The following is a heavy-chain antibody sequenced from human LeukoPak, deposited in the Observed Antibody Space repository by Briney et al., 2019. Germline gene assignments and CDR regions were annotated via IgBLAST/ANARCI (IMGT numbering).Heavy chain of an antibody. Sequence: GGSLRLSCAASGFTFSSYTMNWIRQAPGKGLEWISFINTKSKAIYYADSVKGRFTISRDNARNLLHLQMNSLRAEDTALYFCVRDQDWAFDYWGQGTLVAVSS. J-gene: IGHJ4*02. D-gene: IGHD3-9*01. CDR3: VRDQDWAFDY. CDR1: GFTFSSYT. V-gene: IGHV3-48*01. CDR2: INTKSKAI.